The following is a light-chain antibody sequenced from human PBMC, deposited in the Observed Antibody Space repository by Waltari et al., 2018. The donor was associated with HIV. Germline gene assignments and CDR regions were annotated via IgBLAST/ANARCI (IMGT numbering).Light chain of an antibody. CDR3: QQFGGSPHYT. CDR2: GAS. J-gene: IGKJ2*01. Sequence: PGERATLSCRASQSVSSRYLAWYQQKPGQTPRLLIYGASSRATGIPDRFSGSGSGTDFTLTISRLEPEDFAVYYCQQFGGSPHYTFGQGTKLE. V-gene: IGKV3-20*01. CDR1: QSVSSRY.